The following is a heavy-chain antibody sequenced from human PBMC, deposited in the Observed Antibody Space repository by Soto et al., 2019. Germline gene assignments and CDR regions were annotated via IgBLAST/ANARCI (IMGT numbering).Heavy chain of an antibody. CDR3: AKYISARPHLGMVRGVSFDY. CDR1: GFTFSSYA. V-gene: IGHV3-23*01. D-gene: IGHD3-10*01. Sequence: GGPLRLSCAASGFTFSSYAMSWVRQAPGKGLEWVSAISGSGGSTYNADSVKGRFTISRDNSKNKLYLQMNSLRAEDTAVYYCAKYISARPHLGMVRGVSFDYWGQGTLVTVSS. J-gene: IGHJ4*02. CDR2: ISGSGGST.